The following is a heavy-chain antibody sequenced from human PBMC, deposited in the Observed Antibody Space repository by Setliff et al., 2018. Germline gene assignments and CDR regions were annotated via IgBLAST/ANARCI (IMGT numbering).Heavy chain of an antibody. D-gene: IGHD3-16*01. V-gene: IGHV3-7*01. CDR1: GFTFSNLW. J-gene: IGHJ6*02. CDR3: ARDGGMGMIKGYYYGLDV. Sequence: GGSLRLSCAASGFTFSNLWMAWVRQVPGKGLEWVANINEEGSAKFYVDSVKGRFTISRDNARNSLYLQMNSLRAEDTAVYYCARDGGMGMIKGYYYGLDVWGQGTSVTVSS. CDR2: INEEGSAK.